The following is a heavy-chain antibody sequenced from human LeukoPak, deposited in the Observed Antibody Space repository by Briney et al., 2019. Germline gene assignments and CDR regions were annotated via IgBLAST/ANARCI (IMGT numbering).Heavy chain of an antibody. CDR3: ARVIGWYTYDY. CDR1: GHTFTSYY. V-gene: IGHV1-46*01. J-gene: IGHJ4*02. Sequence: ASVKVTCKASGHTFTSYYMHWVRQAPGQGLEWMGIINPSGGSTSYAQKFQGRVTMTRDTSTSTVYMELSSLRSEDTAVYYCARVIGWYTYDYWGQGTLVTVSS. D-gene: IGHD2-15*01. CDR2: INPSGGST.